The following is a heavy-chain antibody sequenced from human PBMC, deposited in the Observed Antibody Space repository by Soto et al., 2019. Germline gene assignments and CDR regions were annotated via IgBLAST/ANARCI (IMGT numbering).Heavy chain of an antibody. CDR3: ARDGQYYDFWSGYYPTNYYYGMDV. CDR1: GGSISSYY. Sequence: SETLSLTCTVSGGSISSYYWSWIRQPAGKGLEWIGRIYTSGSTNYNPSPKSRVTMSVDTSKNQFSLKLSSVTAADTAVYYCARDGQYYDFWSGYYPTNYYYGMDVWGQGTTVT. D-gene: IGHD3-3*01. V-gene: IGHV4-4*07. J-gene: IGHJ6*02. CDR2: IYTSGST.